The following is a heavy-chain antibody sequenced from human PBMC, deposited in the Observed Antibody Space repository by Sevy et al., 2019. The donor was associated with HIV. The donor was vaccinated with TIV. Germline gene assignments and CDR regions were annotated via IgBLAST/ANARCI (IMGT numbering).Heavy chain of an antibody. CDR2: YFCGRST. CDR1: GFNFCSHS. J-gene: IGHJ6*02. V-gene: IGHV3-23*01. CDR3: AKGFCSGGSCPRDYYYYGMDV. D-gene: IGHD2-15*01. Sequence: GSPRPPLGAPGFNFCSHSIKLVPAAPGEGLGLGPFFYFCGRSTYYADSVEGRFTISRDNSQNTLYLQMNSLRADDTAVYYCAKGFCSGGSCPRDYYYYGMDVWGQGTTVTVSS.